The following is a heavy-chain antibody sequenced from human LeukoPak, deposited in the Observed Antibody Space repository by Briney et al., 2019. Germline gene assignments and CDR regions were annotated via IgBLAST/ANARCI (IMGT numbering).Heavy chain of an antibody. Sequence: PSETLSLTCSVSGDSVSRSDSYWDWIRQPPGKGLEWIGTIYYSGSTYYNPSLKSRVTISVDTSKNQFSLKLSSVTAADTAVYYCARHISYGKDYWGQGTLVTVSS. D-gene: IGHD1-26*01. J-gene: IGHJ4*02. CDR2: IYYSGST. CDR1: GDSVSRSDSY. CDR3: ARHISYGKDY. V-gene: IGHV4-39*01.